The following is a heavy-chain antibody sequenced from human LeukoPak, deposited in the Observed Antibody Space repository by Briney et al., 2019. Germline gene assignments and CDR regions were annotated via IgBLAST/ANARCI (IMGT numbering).Heavy chain of an antibody. J-gene: IGHJ4*02. Sequence: GGSLRLSCEASGFTFRSYGMHWVRQAPGKGLEWVAVISHDGVDEYHADPVKGRFTISRDNSKNTLFLQMNSLRPEDAAVYYCAKDQEIVGVVDPTPPDYWGQGTLVTVSS. CDR3: AKDQEIVGVVDPTPPDY. CDR2: ISHDGVDE. D-gene: IGHD2-15*01. CDR1: GFTFRSYG. V-gene: IGHV3-30*18.